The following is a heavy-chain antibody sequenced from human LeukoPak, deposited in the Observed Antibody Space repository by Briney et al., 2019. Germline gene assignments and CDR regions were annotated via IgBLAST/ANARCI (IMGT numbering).Heavy chain of an antibody. J-gene: IGHJ4*02. V-gene: IGHV3-23*01. CDR2: ISGSGGST. D-gene: IGHD3-22*01. CDR1: GFTFSSYA. CDR3: AKDSSQWLLRNFDY. Sequence: PGGSLRLSCAASGFTFSSYAMSWVRQAPGKGLEWVSAISGSGGSTYYADSVRGRFTISRDNSKNTLYLQMNSLRAEDTAVYYCAKDSSQWLLRNFDYWGQGTLVTVSS.